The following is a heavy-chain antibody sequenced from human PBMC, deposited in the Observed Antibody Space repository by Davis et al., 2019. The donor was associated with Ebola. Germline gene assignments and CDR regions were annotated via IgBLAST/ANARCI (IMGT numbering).Heavy chain of an antibody. CDR3: ARGGGFGGYGMDV. Sequence: MPGGSLRLSCAVHGGSFSGYYWTWIRQPPGKGLEWIGEINYSGSTNYNPSLNSRVTISVDTSKNQFSLKLSSVNAADTAVYYCARGGGFGGYGMDVWGQGTTVTVSS. CDR2: INYSGST. CDR1: GGSFSGYY. J-gene: IGHJ6*02. D-gene: IGHD3-10*01. V-gene: IGHV4-34*01.